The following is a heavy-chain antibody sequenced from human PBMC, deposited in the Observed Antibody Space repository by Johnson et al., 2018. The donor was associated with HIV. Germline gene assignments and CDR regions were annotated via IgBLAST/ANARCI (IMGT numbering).Heavy chain of an antibody. CDR3: AKDKAVGATHYFAFDI. CDR2: ISYDGSNK. D-gene: IGHD1-26*01. V-gene: IGHV3-30*04. CDR1: GFTFSSYA. Sequence: QMLLVESGGGVVRPGGSLRLSCAASGFTFSSYAMHWVRQAPGKGLEWVAVISYDGSNKYYADSVKGRFTISRDNSKDTLYLQMNSLRAEDTAVYYCAKDKAVGATHYFAFDIWGQGTMVTVSS. J-gene: IGHJ3*02.